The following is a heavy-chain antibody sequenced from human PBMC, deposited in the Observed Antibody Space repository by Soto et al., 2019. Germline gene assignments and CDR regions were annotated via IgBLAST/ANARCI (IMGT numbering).Heavy chain of an antibody. CDR2: IYPGDSDT. V-gene: IGHV5-51*01. CDR1: GYSFTSYW. Sequence: GESLKISCKGSGYSFTSYWIGWVRQMPGKGLEWMGIIYPGDSDTRYSPSFQGQVTISADKSISTAYLQWSSLKASDTAMYYCALPGGYCSSTSCPRAYYYYYGMDVWGQGTTVTVSS. J-gene: IGHJ6*02. D-gene: IGHD2-2*01. CDR3: ALPGGYCSSTSCPRAYYYYYGMDV.